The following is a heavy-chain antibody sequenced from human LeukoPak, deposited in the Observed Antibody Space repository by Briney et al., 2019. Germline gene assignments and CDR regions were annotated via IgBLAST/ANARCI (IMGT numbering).Heavy chain of an antibody. CDR2: IYYSGNT. Sequence: KPSETLSLTCTVSGVSISSSNSYWGWIRQPPGKGLEWIGSIYYSGNTYYNASLKSQVSISIDTSKNRFSLKLNSVTAADTAVYYCARLVDRLMFDYWGQGTQVTVSS. CDR1: GVSISSSNSY. D-gene: IGHD2-21*02. J-gene: IGHJ4*02. V-gene: IGHV4-39*01. CDR3: ARLVDRLMFDY.